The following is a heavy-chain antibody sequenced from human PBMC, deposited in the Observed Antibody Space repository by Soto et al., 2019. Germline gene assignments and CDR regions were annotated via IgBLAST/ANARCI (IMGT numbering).Heavy chain of an antibody. Sequence: GGSLRLSCAASGFTFSSFWMSWVRQAPGKGLEWVANIKQDGGEKNYVDSVKGRFTISRDNAKKSLYLQMNSLRAEDTAVYYCGRDLRDWDSGSYSYDYWGQGT. D-gene: IGHD1-26*01. CDR1: GFTFSSFW. CDR2: IKQDGGEK. V-gene: IGHV3-7*04. J-gene: IGHJ4*02. CDR3: GRDLRDWDSGSYSYDY.